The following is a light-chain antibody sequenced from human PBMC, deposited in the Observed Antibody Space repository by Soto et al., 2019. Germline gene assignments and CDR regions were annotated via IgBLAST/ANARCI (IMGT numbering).Light chain of an antibody. Sequence: SYELTQPPSVSVAPGQTASITCGGNVIGSISVHWYQQKPGQAPVLVVFDDSDRPSGIPERFSGSNSRNTATPTISRVEAGDEADYYCQVWDSSSDHVIFGGGTQLTVL. J-gene: IGLJ2*01. V-gene: IGLV3-21*02. CDR3: QVWDSSSDHVI. CDR2: DDS. CDR1: VIGSIS.